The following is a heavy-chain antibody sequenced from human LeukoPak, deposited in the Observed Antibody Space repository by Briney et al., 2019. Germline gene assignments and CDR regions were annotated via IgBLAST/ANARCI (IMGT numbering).Heavy chain of an antibody. CDR1: GYTFTSYG. Sequence: ASVKVSCKASGYTFTSYGISWVRQAPGQGLEWMGWISAYNGNTNYAQKLQGRVTMTTDTSTSTAYMELRSLRSDDTAVYYCARDWPGYDSSGYYYEGPPPGASDYWGQGTLVTVSS. CDR2: ISAYNGNT. CDR3: ARDWPGYDSSGYYYEGPPPGASDY. V-gene: IGHV1-18*01. J-gene: IGHJ4*02. D-gene: IGHD3-22*01.